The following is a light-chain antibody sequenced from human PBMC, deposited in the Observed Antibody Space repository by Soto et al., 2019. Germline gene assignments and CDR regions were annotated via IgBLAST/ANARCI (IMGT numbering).Light chain of an antibody. CDR3: SSYTSSITYV. CDR2: DVN. J-gene: IGLJ1*01. V-gene: IGLV2-14*01. CDR1: SSDVGGYNY. Sequence: SALTQPASVSGSPGQSITISCTGTSSDVGGYNYVSWYQQRPDRAPKLMIYDVNTRPSGVSNRFSGSKSGNTASLTISGLQAEDEADYYCSSYTSSITYVFGTGTKVTVL.